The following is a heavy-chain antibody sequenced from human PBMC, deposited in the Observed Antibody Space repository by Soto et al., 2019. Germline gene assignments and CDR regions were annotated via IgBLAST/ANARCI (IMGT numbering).Heavy chain of an antibody. Sequence: QVQLQESGPGLVKPSETLSLTCTVSGGSISSYYWCWSQQPPEQGLEWMVYIYYSGSTNYNPSLKRRVTISVDTSKNQFYLKLSSVTAADTAVYYCARVWGGAFDIWGQGTMVTVSS. CDR1: GGSISSYY. D-gene: IGHD3-10*01. V-gene: IGHV4-59*13. CDR2: IYYSGST. J-gene: IGHJ3*02. CDR3: ARVWGGAFDI.